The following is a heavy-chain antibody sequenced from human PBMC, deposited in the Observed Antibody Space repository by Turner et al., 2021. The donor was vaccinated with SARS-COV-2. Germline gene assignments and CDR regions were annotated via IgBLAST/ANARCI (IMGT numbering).Heavy chain of an antibody. J-gene: IGHJ4*02. CDR1: GGSISSYY. CDR3: AKDPGEGSFDY. Sequence: QVQLQESGPGLVKPSETLSLACTVSGGSISSYYRSWIRQPPGKGLEWIGYIYYSGGTNYNPSLKSRVTISVNTSKNQFSLKLSSVTAADTAVYYCAKDPGEGSFDYWGQGTLVTVSS. D-gene: IGHD3-16*01. V-gene: IGHV4-59*01. CDR2: IYYSGGT.